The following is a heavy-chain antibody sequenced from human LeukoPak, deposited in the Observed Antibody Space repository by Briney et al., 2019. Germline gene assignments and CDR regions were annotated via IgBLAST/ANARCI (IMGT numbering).Heavy chain of an antibody. J-gene: IGHJ4*02. CDR3: ARGPSKVLRYFDWSSDYFDY. CDR2: IYHSGST. Sequence: SETLSLTCAVSGYSISSGYYWGWIRQPPGKGLEWIGSIYHSGSTYYNPSLKSRVTISVDTSKNQFSLKLSSVTAADTAVYYRARGPSKVLRYFDWSSDYFDYWGQGTLVTVSS. V-gene: IGHV4-38-2*01. CDR1: GYSISSGYY. D-gene: IGHD3-9*01.